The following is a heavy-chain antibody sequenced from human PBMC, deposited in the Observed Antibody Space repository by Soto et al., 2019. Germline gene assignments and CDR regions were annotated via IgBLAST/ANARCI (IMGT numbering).Heavy chain of an antibody. Sequence: GGSLRLSCAASGFTFSSYWMSWVRQAPGKGLEWVANIKQDGSEKYYVDSVKGRFTISRDNAKNSLYLQMNSLRAEDTAVYYCAREEGWSGYREGYYYYYYMDVWGKGTTVTVSS. V-gene: IGHV3-7*01. CDR1: GFTFSSYW. D-gene: IGHD3-3*01. J-gene: IGHJ6*03. CDR2: IKQDGSEK. CDR3: AREEGWSGYREGYYYYYYMDV.